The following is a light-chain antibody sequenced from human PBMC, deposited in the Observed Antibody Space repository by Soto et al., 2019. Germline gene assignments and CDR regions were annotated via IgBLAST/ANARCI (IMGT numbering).Light chain of an antibody. V-gene: IGKV3-20*01. Sequence: EIVLTQSPGTLSLSPGERATLSCRASQSVSSSYLAWHQQKPGQAPRLLIYGASSRATGIPDRFSGSGSGTDFSLTISRLGPEDCAVYFCQQYGSSPFGQGTRLEIK. CDR2: GAS. CDR3: QQYGSSP. CDR1: QSVSSSY. J-gene: IGKJ5*01.